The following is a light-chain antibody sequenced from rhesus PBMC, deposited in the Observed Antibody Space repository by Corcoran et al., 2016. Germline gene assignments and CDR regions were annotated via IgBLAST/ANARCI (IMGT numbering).Light chain of an antibody. CDR1: QSLLQSNGTNY. V-gene: IGKV2-72*01. J-gene: IGKJ1*01. Sequence: DIVMTQTPLSLPITPGEPASISCSSSQSLLQSNGTNYLHWYLQKPGQSPQLLIDGGSTRASGGRDRFSGSGSGTDFTLKISKVEAEDVGVYYCAQATTFPRTFGQGTKVEIK. CDR2: GGS. CDR3: AQATTFPRT.